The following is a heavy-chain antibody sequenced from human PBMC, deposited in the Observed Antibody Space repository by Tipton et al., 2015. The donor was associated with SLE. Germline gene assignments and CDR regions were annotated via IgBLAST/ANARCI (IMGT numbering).Heavy chain of an antibody. Sequence: TLSLTCAVSGYSISSGYYWGWIRQPPGKGLVWIGSINHSGSTNYNPSLKSRVTISVDTSKNQFSLKLSSVTAADTAVYYCARTASYVRFFDYWGQGTLVTVSS. CDR1: GYSISSGYY. CDR2: INHSGST. CDR3: ARTASYVRFFDY. D-gene: IGHD5-18*01. V-gene: IGHV4-38-2*01. J-gene: IGHJ4*02.